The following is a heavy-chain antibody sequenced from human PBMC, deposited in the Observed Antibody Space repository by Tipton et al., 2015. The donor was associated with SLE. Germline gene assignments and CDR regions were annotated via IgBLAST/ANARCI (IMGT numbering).Heavy chain of an antibody. CDR1: GGSITSHY. CDR3: ARAGFSAADS. CDR2: IYYSGNT. Sequence: TLSLTCTVSGGSITSHYWSWIRQPPGKGLEWIGYIYYSGNTNYNPSLKSRVTFSIDMSKIQFSLKLSSVTAADTAVYYCARAGFSAADSWGQGTLVTVSS. V-gene: IGHV4-59*11. D-gene: IGHD6-13*01. J-gene: IGHJ4*02.